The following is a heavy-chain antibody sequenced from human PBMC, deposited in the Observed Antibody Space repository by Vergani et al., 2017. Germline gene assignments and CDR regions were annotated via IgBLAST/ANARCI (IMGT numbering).Heavy chain of an antibody. J-gene: IGHJ6*02. CDR3: ARVMYRDEASTGYRLEGMDI. CDR1: GGSFNTYY. V-gene: IGHV4-59*13. Sequence: QVQLEESGPGLVKPSETLSLTCTVSGGSFNTYYWSWIRPSPGKGLEWIGYIYSTGSTNYNPSLNSRVNISVDTAKNQFSLKLRSVTAADTAVYFCARVMYRDEASTGYRLEGMDIWGQGTTVTISS. D-gene: IGHD3-9*01. CDR2: IYSTGST.